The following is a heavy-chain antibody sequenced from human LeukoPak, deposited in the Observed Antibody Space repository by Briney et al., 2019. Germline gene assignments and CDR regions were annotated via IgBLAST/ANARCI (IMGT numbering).Heavy chain of an antibody. J-gene: IGHJ4*02. CDR1: GGTFSSYA. D-gene: IGHD6-25*01. CDR2: IIPILGIA. V-gene: IGHV1-69*04. CDR3: ARASGYPRYYFDY. Sequence: ASVKVSCKASGGTFSSYAISWVRQAPGQGLEWMGRIIPILGIANYAQKFQGRVTITADKSTSTAYMELSSLRSEDTAVYYCARASGYPRYYFDYWGQGTLVTVPS.